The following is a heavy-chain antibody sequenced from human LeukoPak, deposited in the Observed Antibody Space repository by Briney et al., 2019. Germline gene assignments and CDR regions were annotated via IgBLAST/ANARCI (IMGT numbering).Heavy chain of an antibody. CDR2: ISGSGGST. D-gene: IGHD6-19*01. V-gene: IGHV3-23*01. CDR3: AKDLIAVAGSFSPDDY. J-gene: IGHJ4*02. CDR1: GFTFSSYA. Sequence: GGSLRLSCAASGFTFSSYAMSWVRQAPGKGLEWVSAISGSGGSTYYADSVKGRFTIYRDNSKNTLYLQMNSLRAEDTAVYYCAKDLIAVAGSFSPDDYWGQGTLVTVSS.